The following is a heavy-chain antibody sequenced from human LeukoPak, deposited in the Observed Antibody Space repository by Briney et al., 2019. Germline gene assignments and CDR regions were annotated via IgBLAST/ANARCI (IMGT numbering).Heavy chain of an antibody. V-gene: IGHV1-18*01. D-gene: IGHD3-22*01. CDR1: GYTFTSYG. CDR3: ARDWSPYYYDSSGYYYRAFDI. CDR2: ISAYNGNT. Sequence: GASVKVSCKASGYTFTSYGISWVRQAPGQGLEWMGCISAYNGNTNYAQKLQGRVTMTTDTSTSTAYMELRSLRSDDTAVYYCARDWSPYYYDSSGYYYRAFDIWGQGTMVTVSS. J-gene: IGHJ3*02.